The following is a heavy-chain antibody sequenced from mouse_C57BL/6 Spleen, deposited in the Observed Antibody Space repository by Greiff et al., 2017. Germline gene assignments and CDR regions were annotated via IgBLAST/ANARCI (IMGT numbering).Heavy chain of an antibody. D-gene: IGHD2-2*01. CDR1: GFSLTSYG. Sequence: QVQLQQSGPGLVQPSQSLSITCTVSGFSLTSYGVHWVRQSPGKGLEWLGVIWSGGSTDYNAAFISRLSISKDNSKSQVFFKMNSLQADDTAIYYCARYYGYDVYYAMDYWGQGISVTVSS. CDR2: IWSGGST. V-gene: IGHV2-2*01. J-gene: IGHJ4*01. CDR3: ARYYGYDVYYAMDY.